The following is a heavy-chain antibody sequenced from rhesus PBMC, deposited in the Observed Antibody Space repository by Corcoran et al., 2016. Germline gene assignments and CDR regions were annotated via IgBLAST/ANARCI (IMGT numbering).Heavy chain of an antibody. V-gene: IGHV4-147*01. CDR2: IYVSSGST. Sequence: QVQLQESGPGLVKPSETLSLTGAVSGYSISSNYWSWIRQPPGKGLEWIGYIYVSSGSTYPNPSRKSRVTISPATSKNQFSLKLSSVTAADTAVYYGARGPYRYFDYWGQGVLVTVSS. CDR3: ARGPYRYFDY. J-gene: IGHJ4*01. D-gene: IGHD4-11*01. CDR1: GYSISSNY.